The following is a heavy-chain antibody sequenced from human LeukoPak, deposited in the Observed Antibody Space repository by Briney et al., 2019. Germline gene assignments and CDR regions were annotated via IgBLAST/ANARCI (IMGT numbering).Heavy chain of an antibody. V-gene: IGHV4-34*01. CDR2: INHSGST. CDR3: ASRYSHYDY. Sequence: SETLSLTCAVYGGSFSGYYWSWIRQPPGKGLEWIGEINHSGSTNYNPSLKSRVTISVDTSKNQFSLKLSSVTAADTAAYYCASRYSHYDYWGQGTLVTVSS. D-gene: IGHD5-18*01. J-gene: IGHJ4*02. CDR1: GGSFSGYY.